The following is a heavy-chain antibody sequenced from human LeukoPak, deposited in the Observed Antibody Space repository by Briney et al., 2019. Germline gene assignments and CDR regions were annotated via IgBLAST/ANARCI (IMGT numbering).Heavy chain of an antibody. J-gene: IGHJ6*03. D-gene: IGHD2-2*01. CDR3: ARGIVVVPAATGYYYYYMDV. V-gene: IGHV4-61*02. CDR1: GGSISSGIYY. Sequence: PSQTLSLTCTVSGGSISSGIYYWSWIRQPAGKGLQWIGPIYTSGSTNYNPSLKSRVTISVDTSKNQFSLKLSSVTAADTAVYYCARGIVVVPAATGYYYYYMDVWGKGTTVTVSS. CDR2: IYTSGST.